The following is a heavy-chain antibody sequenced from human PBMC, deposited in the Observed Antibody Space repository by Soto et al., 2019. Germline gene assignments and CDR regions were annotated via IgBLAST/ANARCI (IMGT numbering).Heavy chain of an antibody. D-gene: IGHD5-18*01. J-gene: IGHJ5*02. CDR3: ARGRGYSYGLDP. Sequence: QVQLQESGPGLVKPSQTLSLTCTVSGDSISSNNNYWSWIRQPPGEGLEWIGFISYSGTTSYSPSPKSRVAISLDTSKNQFSLSLSSVTAADTAVYYCARGRGYSYGLDPWGQGTLVTASS. CDR2: ISYSGTT. V-gene: IGHV4-30-4*01. CDR1: GDSISSNNNY.